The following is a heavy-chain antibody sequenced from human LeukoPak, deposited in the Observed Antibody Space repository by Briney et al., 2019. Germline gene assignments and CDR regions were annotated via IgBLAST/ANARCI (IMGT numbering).Heavy chain of an antibody. CDR2: ISSSGST. CDR3: ASGSYHFDY. V-gene: IGHV4-61*02. D-gene: IGHD1-26*01. J-gene: IGHJ4*02. Sequence: SETLSLTCTVSGDSISSGDYYWSWIRQPAGKGLEWIGRISSSGSTNYNPSLKSRVTLSVDTSKNQFSLKLSSVIAADTAVYYCASGSYHFDYWGQGTLVTVSS. CDR1: GDSISSGDYY.